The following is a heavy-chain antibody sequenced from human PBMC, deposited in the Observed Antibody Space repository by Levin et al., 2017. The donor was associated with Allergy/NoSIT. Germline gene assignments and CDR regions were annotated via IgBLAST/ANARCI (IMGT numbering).Heavy chain of an antibody. Sequence: GESLKISCAASGFTFSSYSMNWVRQAPGKGLEWVSYISSSSSTIYYADSVKGRFTISRDNAKNSLYLQMNSLRAEDTAVYYCARVDDYDKRRLDYWGQGTLVTVSS. V-gene: IGHV3-48*01. CDR2: ISSSSSTI. CDR3: ARVDDYDKRRLDY. J-gene: IGHJ4*02. CDR1: GFTFSSYS. D-gene: IGHD3-22*01.